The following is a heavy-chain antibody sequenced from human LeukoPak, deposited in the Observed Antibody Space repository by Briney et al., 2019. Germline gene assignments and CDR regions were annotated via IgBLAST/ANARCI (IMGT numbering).Heavy chain of an antibody. CDR1: GFTVSSNY. V-gene: IGHV3-53*01. CDR2: IYSGGNT. Sequence: GGSLRLSCAASGFTVSSNYMSWVRQAPNKRLECLSVIYSGGNTYYADSVKGRFTISRDNSMNTLYLQMNIRRVEDTAVYYCACLWGSTTSGTFDYWGQGTLVTVSS. CDR3: ACLWGSTTSGTFDY. D-gene: IGHD1-26*01. J-gene: IGHJ4*02.